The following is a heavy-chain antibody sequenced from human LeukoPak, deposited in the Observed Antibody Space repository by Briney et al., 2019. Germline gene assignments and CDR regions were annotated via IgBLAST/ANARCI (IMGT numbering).Heavy chain of an antibody. D-gene: IGHD6-13*01. V-gene: IGHV3-11*06. CDR2: ISSSSSYT. CDR1: GFTLSDYY. Sequence: GGSLRLSCAASGFTLSDYYMSWIRQAPGKGLEWVSYISSSSSYTNYADSVKGRFTISRDNAKNSLYLQMNSLRAEDTAVYYCARGRRIAAAGLYYFDYWGQGTLVTVSS. J-gene: IGHJ4*02. CDR3: ARGRRIAAAGLYYFDY.